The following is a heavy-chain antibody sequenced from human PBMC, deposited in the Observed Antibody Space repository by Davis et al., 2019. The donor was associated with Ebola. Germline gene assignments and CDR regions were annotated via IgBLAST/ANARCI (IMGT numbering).Heavy chain of an antibody. J-gene: IGHJ4*02. CDR2: VSHSEREK. D-gene: IGHD3-3*01. CDR1: GFTFRNYA. CDR3: ARAVFHEVLDY. V-gene: IGHV3-30*04. Sequence: PGGSLRLSCAASGFTFRNYAMHWVSQAPGKGPEWVAVVSHSEREKFYADSVKGRFIISRDNSENTRYLQMKSLTADDTAVYYCARAVFHEVLDYWGQGTPVTVSS.